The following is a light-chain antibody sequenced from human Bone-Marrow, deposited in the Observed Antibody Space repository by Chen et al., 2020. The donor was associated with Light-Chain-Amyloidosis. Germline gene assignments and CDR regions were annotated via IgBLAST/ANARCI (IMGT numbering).Light chain of an antibody. CDR2: DDS. J-gene: IGLJ2*01. CDR1: NIGSTS. CDR3: QVLDRSSERPV. Sequence: SYVLTQPSSVSVAPGQTATIACGGNNIGSTSVPWYQQTPGQAPLLVVYDDSDRPSGIPERLSGSNSGNTATLTISRVEAGDEADYYCQVLDRSSERPVFGGGTTLTVL. V-gene: IGLV3-21*02.